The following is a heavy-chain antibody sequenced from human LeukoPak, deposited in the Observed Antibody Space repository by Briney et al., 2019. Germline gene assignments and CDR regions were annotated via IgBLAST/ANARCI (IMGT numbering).Heavy chain of an antibody. CDR3: ARSVAKYCSSTSCYPIYFDY. Sequence: GASVKVSCKASGYTFTSYGISWVLQAPGQGLEWMGSISAYNGNINYAQKFQGRVTMTTDTSTSTAYMELRSLRSDDTAVYYCARSVAKYCSSTSCYPIYFDYWGQGTLVTVSS. CDR1: GYTFTSYG. D-gene: IGHD2-2*01. V-gene: IGHV1-18*01. CDR2: ISAYNGNI. J-gene: IGHJ4*02.